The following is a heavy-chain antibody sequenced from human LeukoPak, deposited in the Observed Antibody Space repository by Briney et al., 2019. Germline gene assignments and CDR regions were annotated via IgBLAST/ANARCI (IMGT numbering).Heavy chain of an antibody. CDR2: ISSSSSYI. CDR1: GFTFSSYS. D-gene: IGHD2-8*01. J-gene: IGHJ4*02. Sequence: PGGSLRLSCAASGFTFSSYSMNWVRQAPGKGLEWVSSISSSSSYIYYADSVKGRFTISRDNAKNSLYLQMNSLRAEDTAVYYCATDEGVAYAESFDYWGQGTLVTVSS. V-gene: IGHV3-21*01. CDR3: ATDEGVAYAESFDY.